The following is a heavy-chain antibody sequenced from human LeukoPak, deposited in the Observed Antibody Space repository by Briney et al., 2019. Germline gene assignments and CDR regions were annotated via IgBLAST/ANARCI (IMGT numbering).Heavy chain of an antibody. CDR1: GGSFSGYY. V-gene: IGHV4-34*01. J-gene: IGHJ6*02. D-gene: IGHD3-10*01. Sequence: SETLSLTCAVYGGSFSGYYWSWIRQPPGKGLEWIGEINHSGSTNYNPSLKSRVTISVDTSKNQFSLKLSSVTAADTAVYYCATLPHYYGSGSYGYYYYGMDVWGQGTTVTVSS. CDR2: INHSGST. CDR3: ATLPHYYGSGSYGYYYYGMDV.